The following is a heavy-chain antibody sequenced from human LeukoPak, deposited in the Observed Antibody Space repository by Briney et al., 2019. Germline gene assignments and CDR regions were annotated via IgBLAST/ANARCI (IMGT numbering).Heavy chain of an antibody. D-gene: IGHD6-25*01. V-gene: IGHV4-59*12. J-gene: IGHJ1*01. CDR3: AEATGEAAAARH. CDR2: IHGSGNT. CDR1: GASISSWY. Sequence: SDTLSLTCTVSGASISSWYWSWIRQPPGKGLEWIGNIHGSGNTNYNPSLKSRLSMSLDTSRNQFSLTLTSVTAADTAVYYCAEATGEAAAARHWGPGTLVTVSS.